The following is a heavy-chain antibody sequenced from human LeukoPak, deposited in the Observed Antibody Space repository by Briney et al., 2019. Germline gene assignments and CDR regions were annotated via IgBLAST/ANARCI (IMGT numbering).Heavy chain of an antibody. CDR1: GFSLSTGGGG. CDR3: AQYSSTYNWFDP. Sequence: SXPTLVNPTQTLTLTCTFSGFSLSTGGGGVGWIRQPPGKALEWLSLIYWDDNKRYIPSLKSRLTITKDTSKNQVVLTMTNMDPVDTATYYCAQYSSTYNWFDPWGQGTLVTVSS. D-gene: IGHD6-13*01. CDR2: IYWDDNK. V-gene: IGHV2-5*02. J-gene: IGHJ5*02.